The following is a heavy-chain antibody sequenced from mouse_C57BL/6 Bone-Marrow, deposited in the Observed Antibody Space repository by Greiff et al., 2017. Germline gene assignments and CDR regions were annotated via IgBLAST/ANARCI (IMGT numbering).Heavy chain of an antibody. Sequence: DVHLVESGGGLVKPGGSLKLSCAASGFTFSSYAMSWVRQTPEKRLEWVATISDGGSYTYYPDNVKGRFTISRDNAKNNLYLQMSHLKSEDTAMYYCARGDYYGSRFAYWGQGTLVTVSA. V-gene: IGHV5-4*01. J-gene: IGHJ3*01. CDR1: GFTFSSYA. D-gene: IGHD1-1*01. CDR2: ISDGGSYT. CDR3: ARGDYYGSRFAY.